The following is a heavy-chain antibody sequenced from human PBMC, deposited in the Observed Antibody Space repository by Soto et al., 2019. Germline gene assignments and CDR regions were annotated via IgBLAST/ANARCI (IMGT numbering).Heavy chain of an antibody. CDR2: ISSSSSYT. J-gene: IGHJ4*02. CDR3: ARSPPYYDILTGSDYYFDY. Sequence: PGGSLRLSCAASGFTFSDYYMSWIRQAPGKGLEWVSYISSSSSYTNYADSVKGRFTISRDNAKNSLYLQMNSLRAEDTAVYYCARSPPYYDILTGSDYYFDYWGQGTLVTVSS. D-gene: IGHD3-9*01. V-gene: IGHV3-11*03. CDR1: GFTFSDYY.